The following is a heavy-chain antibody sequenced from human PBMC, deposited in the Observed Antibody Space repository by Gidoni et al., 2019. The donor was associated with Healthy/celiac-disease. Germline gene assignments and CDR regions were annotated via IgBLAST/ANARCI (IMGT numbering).Heavy chain of an antibody. CDR1: GFTFADYA. D-gene: IGHD4-17*01. J-gene: IGHJ4*02. CDR3: AKAYGDYVFNYYFDY. CDR2: ISWNSGSI. V-gene: IGHV3-9*01. Sequence: EVQLVESGGGLVQPGRSLRLSCAASGFTFADYAMHWVRQAPGKGLEWVSGISWNSGSIGYADSVKGRFTISRDNAKNSLYLQMNSLRAEDTALYYCAKAYGDYVFNYYFDYWGQGTLVTVSS.